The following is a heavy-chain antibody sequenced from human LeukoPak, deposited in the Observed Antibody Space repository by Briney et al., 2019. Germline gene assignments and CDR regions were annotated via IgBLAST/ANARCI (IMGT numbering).Heavy chain of an antibody. Sequence: QPGGSLRLSCGASGFTFSNYGMLWVRQAPGKGLEWVAFIRYDGNNLLYADSVKGRFTISRDNSKNTLYPHIKSLRAEDTAVYYCAKDNPLDYWGQGTLVIVSS. J-gene: IGHJ4*02. CDR1: GFTFSNYG. V-gene: IGHV3-30*02. CDR2: IRYDGNNL. CDR3: AKDNPLDY. D-gene: IGHD1-14*01.